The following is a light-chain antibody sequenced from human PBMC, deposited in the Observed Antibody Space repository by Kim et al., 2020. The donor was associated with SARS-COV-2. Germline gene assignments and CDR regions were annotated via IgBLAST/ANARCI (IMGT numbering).Light chain of an antibody. V-gene: IGKV3-15*01. Sequence: EIVLTQSPGTLSLSPGERATLSCRASQSVRSSNLAWYQQKPGQAPRLLIYGTFTRATDIPARFSGSGSGTEFILTISSLQSEDFAVYYCQQYYNWPRTFGGGTKLEI. CDR1: QSVRSSN. J-gene: IGKJ4*01. CDR2: GTF. CDR3: QQYYNWPRT.